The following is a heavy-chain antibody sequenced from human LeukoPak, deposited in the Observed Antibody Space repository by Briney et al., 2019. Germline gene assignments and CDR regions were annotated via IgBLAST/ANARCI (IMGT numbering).Heavy chain of an antibody. D-gene: IGHD3-10*01. Sequence: PGGSLRLSCAASGFTFSSDGMHWVRQAPGQGLERVAFIRYDGSNKYYADSVKGRFTISRDNSKNTLYLQMTSLRAEDTAVYYCAKDKEGNFDYWGQGTLVTLSS. J-gene: IGHJ4*02. CDR3: AKDKEGNFDY. V-gene: IGHV3-30*02. CDR2: IRYDGSNK. CDR1: GFTFSSDG.